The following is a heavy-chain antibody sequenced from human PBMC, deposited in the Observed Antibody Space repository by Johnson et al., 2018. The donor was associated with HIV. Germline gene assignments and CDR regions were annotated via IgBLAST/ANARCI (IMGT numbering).Heavy chain of an antibody. CDR3: ARRMKAGAHHDAFDI. CDR1: GFTFSSYG. CDR2: IRFDGSSK. J-gene: IGHJ3*02. Sequence: QVQLVESGGGVVQPGGSLRLSCAASGFTFSSYGMHWVRQAPGKGLEWVAFIRFDGSSKYYADSVKGRFTISRDNSKNTLYLQMNGLRIERTAIYYCARRMKAGAHHDAFDIWGQGTMVTVS. D-gene: IGHD2-15*01. V-gene: IGHV3-30*02.